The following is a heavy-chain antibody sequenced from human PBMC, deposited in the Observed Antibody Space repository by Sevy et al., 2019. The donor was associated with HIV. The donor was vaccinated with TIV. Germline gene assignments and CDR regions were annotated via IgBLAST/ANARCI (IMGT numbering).Heavy chain of an antibody. J-gene: IGHJ2*01. CDR2: ISASGTT. V-gene: IGHV4-61*02. CDR3: VKEHFDWLLLSYYFDL. D-gene: IGHD3-9*01. Sequence: SETLSLTCTISGGSISTVDYYCTWIRQPAGKGLEWIGRISASGTTTHNPSLESRVTMSVDTSQNQFSLKLTSVTAADTAMYYCVKEHFDWLLLSYYFDLWGRGTLVTVSS. CDR1: GGSISTVDYY.